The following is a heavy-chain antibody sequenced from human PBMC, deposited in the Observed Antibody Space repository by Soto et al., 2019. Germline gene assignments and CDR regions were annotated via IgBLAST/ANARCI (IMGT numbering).Heavy chain of an antibody. CDR3: ARISGRIVGATAAFDI. CDR2: IDWDDDK. J-gene: IGHJ3*02. V-gene: IGHV2-70*01. CDR1: GFSLSTSGMC. D-gene: IGHD1-26*01. Sequence: SGPTLVNPTQTLTLTCTFSGFSLSTSGMCVSWIRQPPGKALEWLALIDWDDDKYYSTSLKTRLTISKDTSKNQVVLTMTNMDPVDTATYYCARISGRIVGATAAFDICGQGTMVTVSS.